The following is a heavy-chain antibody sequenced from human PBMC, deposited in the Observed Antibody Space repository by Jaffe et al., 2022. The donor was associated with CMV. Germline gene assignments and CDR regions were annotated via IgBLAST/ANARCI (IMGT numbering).Heavy chain of an antibody. J-gene: IGHJ5*02. CDR1: GVSLTAFSGVPLTTFY. D-gene: IGHD7-27*01. CDR3: ARAWGNSKGTWFDP. Sequence: QVQLQESGPQLLKPSETLSLTCTVSGVSLTAFSGVPLTTFYWSWIRQPPGKGLEWIGYTSYNADSAYNSSLKSRLTVSLDTSQNQFSLKLRSLTAADTAVYYCARAWGNSKGTWFDPWGQGTLVSVSS. CDR2: TSYNADS. V-gene: IGHV4-61*01.